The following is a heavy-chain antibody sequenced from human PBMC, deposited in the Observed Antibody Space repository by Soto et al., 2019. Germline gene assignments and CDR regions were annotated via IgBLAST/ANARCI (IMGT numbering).Heavy chain of an antibody. J-gene: IGHJ4*02. CDR1: GGSFSDYF. V-gene: IGHV4-34*01. CDR3: ARSDPSINCPFDY. Sequence: QVQLHQWGAGLLEPSETLSLTCAVYGGSFSDYFWHWIRQPPGKGLEWIGEISQYGYTNSIPSLKSRATLSVDTSKNQFSLRLTSVTAADTAVYYCARSDPSINCPFDYWGPGVLVTVSS. D-gene: IGHD1-1*01. CDR2: ISQYGYT.